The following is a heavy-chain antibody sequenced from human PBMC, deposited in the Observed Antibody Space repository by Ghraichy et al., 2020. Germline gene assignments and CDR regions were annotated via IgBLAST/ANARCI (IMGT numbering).Heavy chain of an antibody. Sequence: GESLNISCAASGFTFSSYWMSWVRQAPGKGLEWVANIKQDGSEKYYVDSVKGRFTISRDNAKNSLYLQMNSLRAEDTAVYYCASRDYDFWTGLFDYWGQGTLVTVSS. D-gene: IGHD3-3*01. J-gene: IGHJ4*02. CDR2: IKQDGSEK. V-gene: IGHV3-7*03. CDR1: GFTFSSYW. CDR3: ASRDYDFWTGLFDY.